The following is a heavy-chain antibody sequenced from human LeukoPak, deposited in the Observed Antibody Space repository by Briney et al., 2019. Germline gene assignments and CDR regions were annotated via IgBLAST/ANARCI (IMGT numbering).Heavy chain of an antibody. V-gene: IGHV3-30*02. CDR1: GFTFSNYG. J-gene: IGHJ6*03. Sequence: GRSLRLSCAPSGFTFSNYGMHWVRQAPGKGLEWVAFIRYDGSNKYYADSVKGRFTISRDNSKNTLYLQMNSLRAEDTAVYYCAKAGIVGATRAYYYYYYMDVWGKGTTVTISS. CDR2: IRYDGSNK. D-gene: IGHD1-26*01. CDR3: AKAGIVGATRAYYYYYYMDV.